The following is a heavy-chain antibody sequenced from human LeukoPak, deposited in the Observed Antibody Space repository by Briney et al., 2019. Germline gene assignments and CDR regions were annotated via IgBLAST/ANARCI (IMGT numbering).Heavy chain of an antibody. D-gene: IGHD2-8*01. J-gene: IGHJ4*02. CDR3: AKQSYARSLGE. CDR1: GFPFSDLS. CDR2: TNSGGTST. Sequence: GGSLRLSCATSGFPFSDLSMSWVRQAPGKGLEWISTTNSGGTSTYYAESVKGRFTISRDNSKNTLYLQMSGLRVEDTAVYYCAKQSYARSLGEGGPGTLVSVSS. V-gene: IGHV3-23*01.